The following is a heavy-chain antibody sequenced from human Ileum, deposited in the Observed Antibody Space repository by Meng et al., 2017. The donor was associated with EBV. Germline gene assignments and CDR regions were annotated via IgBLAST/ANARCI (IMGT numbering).Heavy chain of an antibody. V-gene: IGHV3-74*01. CDR1: GFTFSDYW. CDR2: ITSDGSST. CDR3: ARLGSGWAADY. J-gene: IGHJ4*02. Sequence: EVDLVESGGGLVQPGGSLRLSCAASGFTFSDYWMHWVRQAPGKGLVWVSHITSDGSSTNYADSVKGRFTISRDNAKNTLYLQMNSLRVEDTAVYYCARLGSGWAADYWGQGTLVTVSS. D-gene: IGHD6-19*01.